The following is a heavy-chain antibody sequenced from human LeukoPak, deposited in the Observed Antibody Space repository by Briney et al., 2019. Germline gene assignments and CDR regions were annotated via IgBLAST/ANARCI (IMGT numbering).Heavy chain of an antibody. Sequence: ASVKVSCKASGYTFTSYGISWVRQAPGQGLEWMGWINVYNGNTNYARKLQGRVTMTTDTSTSTAYMELRSLRSDDTAVYYCARQAAVGTRRPFDYWGQGTLVTVSS. D-gene: IGHD6-13*01. CDR2: INVYNGNT. CDR1: GYTFTSYG. CDR3: ARQAAVGTRRPFDY. V-gene: IGHV1-18*01. J-gene: IGHJ4*02.